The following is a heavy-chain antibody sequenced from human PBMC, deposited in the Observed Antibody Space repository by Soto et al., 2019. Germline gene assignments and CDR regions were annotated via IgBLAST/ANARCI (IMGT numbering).Heavy chain of an antibody. CDR1: GDSINNSHW. Sequence: QVQLQESGPGLVQPSGTLSLTCAVSGDSINNSHWWSWVRQTPGKGLEWIGETYHSGTTNYNPSLKTRVTISIYKSKNQFSLKRNSVTAADTAVYYCAREVNSSPARGPNWFDPWCQGTLVTVSS. D-gene: IGHD6-13*01. J-gene: IGHJ5*02. CDR2: TYHSGTT. V-gene: IGHV4-4*02. CDR3: AREVNSSPARGPNWFDP.